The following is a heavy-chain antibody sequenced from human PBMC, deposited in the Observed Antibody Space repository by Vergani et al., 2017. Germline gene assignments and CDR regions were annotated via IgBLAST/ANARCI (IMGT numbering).Heavy chain of an antibody. J-gene: IGHJ4*02. D-gene: IGHD2-2*01. V-gene: IGHV3-33*01. CDR2: TWYDGNNK. CDR3: ATGSVGYCSSTSCYRFDY. CDR1: GFTFNQYG. Sequence: QVQLVESGGGVVQPGRSLRLSCAASGFTFNQYGMHWVRQAPGKGLEWVAVTWYDGNNKQYADSVKGRFTISRDNSKSTMYLQMNSLRDEDTAVYYCATGSVGYCSSTSCYRFDYWGQGTLVTVSS.